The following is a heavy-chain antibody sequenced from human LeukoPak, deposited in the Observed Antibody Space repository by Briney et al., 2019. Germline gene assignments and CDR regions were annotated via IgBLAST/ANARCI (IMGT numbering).Heavy chain of an antibody. CDR3: ARALYLYSSSWYGYNWFDP. D-gene: IGHD6-13*01. CDR1: GGSFSGYY. J-gene: IGHJ5*02. Sequence: PSETLSLTCAVYGGSFSGYYWSWIRQPPGKGLEWIGEINHSGSINYNPSLKSRVTISVDTSKNQFSLKLSSVTAADTAVYYCARALYLYSSSWYGYNWFDPWGQGTLVTVSS. V-gene: IGHV4-34*01. CDR2: INHSGSI.